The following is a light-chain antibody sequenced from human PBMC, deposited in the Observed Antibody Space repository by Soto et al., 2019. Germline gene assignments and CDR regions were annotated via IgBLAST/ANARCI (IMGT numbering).Light chain of an antibody. CDR2: GAS. Sequence: EIVLTQSPGTLSLSPGERATLSCRASQSVRSNLAWYQQKPGQAPRLLIYGASTRAAGIPARFSGSGSGTEFTLRIGSLQPEDFAVYYCQQYNDWPPTFGQGTKVDIK. J-gene: IGKJ1*01. CDR1: QSVRSN. V-gene: IGKV3-15*01. CDR3: QQYNDWPPT.